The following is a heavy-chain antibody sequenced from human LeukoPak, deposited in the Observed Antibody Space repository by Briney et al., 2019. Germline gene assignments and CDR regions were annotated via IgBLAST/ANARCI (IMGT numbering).Heavy chain of an antibody. CDR3: ARRGSAYYYPFDY. CDR2: VYFSGST. Sequence: PSETLSLTCTVSGGSISSYYWSWIRQPPGKGLEWIGYVYFSGSTNYNPSLKSRVTISVDTSKDQFSLKLSSVTAADTAVYYCARRGSAYYYPFDYWGQGTLVTVSS. CDR1: GGSISSYY. V-gene: IGHV4-59*08. D-gene: IGHD3-22*01. J-gene: IGHJ4*02.